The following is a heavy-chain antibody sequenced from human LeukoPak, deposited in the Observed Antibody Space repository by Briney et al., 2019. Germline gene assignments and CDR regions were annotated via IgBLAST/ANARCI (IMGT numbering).Heavy chain of an antibody. CDR1: GFTVSSNY. CDR3: AREGVAGTRGPFDY. CDR2: VYSGGST. V-gene: IGHV3-66*01. J-gene: IGHJ4*02. D-gene: IGHD6-19*01. Sequence: GGSLRLSCAASGFTVSSNYISWVRQAPGKGLEWVSVVYSGGSTYYAGSVKGRFTISRDNSKNTLYLQMNSLRAEDTAVYYCAREGVAGTRGPFDYWGQGTLVTVSS.